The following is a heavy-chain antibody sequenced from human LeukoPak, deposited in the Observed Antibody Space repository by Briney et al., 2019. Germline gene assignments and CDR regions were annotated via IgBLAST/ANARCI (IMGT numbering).Heavy chain of an antibody. V-gene: IGHV3-7*01. D-gene: IGHD3-3*01. J-gene: IGHJ6*03. Sequence: GGSLRLSCAASGFTFSSYSMNWVRQAPGKGLEWVANIKQDGSEKYYVDSVKGRFTISRDNAKNPLYLQMNSLRAEDTAVYYCARDVPYDFWSGYYRKGYYYYYMDVWGKGTTVTVSS. CDR3: ARDVPYDFWSGYYRKGYYYYYMDV. CDR2: IKQDGSEK. CDR1: GFTFSSYS.